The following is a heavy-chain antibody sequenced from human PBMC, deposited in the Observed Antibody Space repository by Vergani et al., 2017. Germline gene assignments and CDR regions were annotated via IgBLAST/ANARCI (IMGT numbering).Heavy chain of an antibody. Sequence: EVHLEESGGGLVQPGGSLRLSCAASGFTFTAHGLNWVRQAPGKGLEWVSGISGQNFRTHYADSVKGRFTISRDDSKNTVYLQINSLRAEDTAFYYCVKEKIDLGSYFFDSWGHGILVTVSS. CDR2: ISGQNFRT. D-gene: IGHD2/OR15-2a*01. CDR1: GFTFTAHG. J-gene: IGHJ4*01. CDR3: VKEKIDLGSYFFDS. V-gene: IGHV3-23*04.